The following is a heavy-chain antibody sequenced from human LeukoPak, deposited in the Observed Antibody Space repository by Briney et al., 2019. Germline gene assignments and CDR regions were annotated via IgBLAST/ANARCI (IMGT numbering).Heavy chain of an antibody. Sequence: SETLTLTCTVSGGSISSSSYYWVWIRQPPGKGLEWIGSIYYSGSTYYNPSLKSRVTISVDTSKNQFSLKLSSVTAADTAVYYCARDRLIVGATNYYYGMDVWGQGTTVTVSS. J-gene: IGHJ6*02. V-gene: IGHV4-39*07. CDR2: IYYSGST. D-gene: IGHD1-26*01. CDR3: ARDRLIVGATNYYYGMDV. CDR1: GGSISSSSYY.